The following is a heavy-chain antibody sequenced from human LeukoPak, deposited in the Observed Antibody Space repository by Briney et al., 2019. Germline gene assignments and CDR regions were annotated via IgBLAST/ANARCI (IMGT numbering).Heavy chain of an antibody. J-gene: IGHJ6*03. CDR2: IYHSGST. CDR3: ARHFSVAGLIYYYYYYMDV. V-gene: IGHV4-38-2*02. CDR1: GYSISSGYY. D-gene: IGHD6-19*01. Sequence: SETLSLTCIVSGYSISSGYYWVWIRQPPGKGLEWIGSIYHSGSTYYNPSLKSRVTISVDTSKNQFSLKLSSVTAADTAVYYCARHFSVAGLIYYYYYYMDVWGKGTTVTISS.